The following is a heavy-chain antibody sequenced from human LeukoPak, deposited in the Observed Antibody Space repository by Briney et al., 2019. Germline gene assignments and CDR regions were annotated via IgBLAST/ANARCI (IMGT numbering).Heavy chain of an antibody. J-gene: IGHJ4*02. CDR1: GGSFSGYY. V-gene: IGHV4-34*01. CDR3: ARGTTVTTFAIGY. Sequence: SETLSLTRAVYGGSFSGYYWSWIRQPPGKGLEWIGEINHSGSTNYNPSLKSRVTISVDTSKNQFSLKLSSVTAADTAVYYCARGTTVTTFAIGYWGQGTLVTVSS. CDR2: INHSGST. D-gene: IGHD4-11*01.